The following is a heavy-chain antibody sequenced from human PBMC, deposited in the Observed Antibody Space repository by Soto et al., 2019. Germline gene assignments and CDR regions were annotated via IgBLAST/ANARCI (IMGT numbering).Heavy chain of an antibody. CDR2: ISGSADGT. J-gene: IGHJ3*01. Sequence: EVKLLESGGGLAQPGGSLRLSCVGSGFTFDSYAISWVRQAPGERLQXXXAISGSADGTDYAHSVRGRFTISRDNAKKTVHLQMDSLRVEDTAVYFCAKDTVGGYSFWSGYYSDGLDVWGQGTLVTVS. D-gene: IGHD3-3*01. V-gene: IGHV3-23*01. CDR3: AKDTVGGYSFWSGYYSDGLDV. CDR1: GFTFDSYA.